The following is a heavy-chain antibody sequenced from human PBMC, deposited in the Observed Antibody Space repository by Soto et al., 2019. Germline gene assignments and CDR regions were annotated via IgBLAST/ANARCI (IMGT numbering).Heavy chain of an antibody. D-gene: IGHD1-26*01. J-gene: IGHJ3*01. Sequence: GGSLRLSCAASEFTFSYFWMHWVRQAAGKGLVWVSRIHSDGSSTTYADFVKGRFIISRDNARNTVDLQMNSVRVEDTAVYYCARGDRGAFDLWGQGTVVTVSS. CDR2: IHSDGSST. V-gene: IGHV3-74*01. CDR1: EFTFSYFW. CDR3: ARGDRGAFDL.